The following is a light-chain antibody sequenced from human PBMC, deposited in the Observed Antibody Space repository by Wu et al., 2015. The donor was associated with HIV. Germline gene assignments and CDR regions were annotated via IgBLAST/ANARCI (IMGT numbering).Light chain of an antibody. CDR2: GAS. CDR3: LQDYYYPLT. V-gene: IGKV1-6*01. Sequence: AVQMTQSPSSLSASVGDRVTITCRASQGIRNDLGWYQQKPGKAPKLLIYGASTLQSGVPSRFSGSGSGTDFTLTISSLQPEDFATYYCLQDYYYPLTFGGGTKVEIK. CDR1: QGIRND. J-gene: IGKJ4*01.